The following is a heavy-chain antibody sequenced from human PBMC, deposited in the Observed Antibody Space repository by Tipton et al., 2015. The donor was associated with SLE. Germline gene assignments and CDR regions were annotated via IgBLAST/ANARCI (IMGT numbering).Heavy chain of an antibody. Sequence: SLRLSCAASGFTFSSYDMHWVRQATGKGLEWVSVITTAGDTYYAGSVKGRFTISRDNAKNSLYLQMNSLRAEDTAVYYCARDQDSFDYWGQGTLVTVSS. V-gene: IGHV3-13*01. CDR2: ITTAGDT. J-gene: IGHJ4*02. CDR1: GFTFSSYD. CDR3: ARDQDSFDY.